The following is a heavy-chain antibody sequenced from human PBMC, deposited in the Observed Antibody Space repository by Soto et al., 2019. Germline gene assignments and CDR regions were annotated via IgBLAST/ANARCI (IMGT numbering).Heavy chain of an antibody. CDR1: GDSVSGNSAA. Sequence: PSPTLSLTCAISGDSVSGNSAAWNWIRQSPSRGLEWLGRTYYRSKWYNDYAVSVKSRITVTPDTSKNQFSLHLNSVTPEDTAVYSSAIEFPYYESSDSYFDYWGQGALVTVSS. D-gene: IGHD3-16*01. CDR2: TYYRSKWYN. V-gene: IGHV6-1*01. CDR3: AIEFPYYESSDSYFDY. J-gene: IGHJ4*02.